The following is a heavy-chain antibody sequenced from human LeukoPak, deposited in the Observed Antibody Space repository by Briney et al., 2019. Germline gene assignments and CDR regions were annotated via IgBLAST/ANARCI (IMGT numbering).Heavy chain of an antibody. V-gene: IGHV4-31*03. CDR1: GGSISSGGYF. Sequence: SETLSLTCTVSGGSISSGGYFWSWIRQHPGEGLEWIGYISDSGSTFYNPSLKSRVTISVDTSKNQFSLRLSSVTAADTAVYYCARAPNINWFDPWGQGTLVTVSS. D-gene: IGHD2/OR15-2a*01. CDR3: ARAPNINWFDP. CDR2: ISDSGST. J-gene: IGHJ5*02.